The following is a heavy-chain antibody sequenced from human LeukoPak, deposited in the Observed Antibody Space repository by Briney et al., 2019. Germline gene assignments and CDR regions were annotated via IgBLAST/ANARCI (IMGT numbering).Heavy chain of an antibody. J-gene: IGHJ4*02. CDR2: INPSSGST. CDR1: GYTFTSYY. CDR3: AREKGIKSPFDY. Sequence: ASVKVSCKASGYTFTSYYMHWVRQAPGQGLEWMGIINPSSGSTSCAQKFQGRVTMTRDTSTSTVYMELSTLRSEDTAMYYCAREKGIKSPFDYWGQGILVIVSS. D-gene: IGHD5-24*01. V-gene: IGHV1-46*01.